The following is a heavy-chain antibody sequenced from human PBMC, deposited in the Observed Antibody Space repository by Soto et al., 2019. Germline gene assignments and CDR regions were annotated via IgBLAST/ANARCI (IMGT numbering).Heavy chain of an antibody. CDR1: GGFLSESY. J-gene: IGHJ5*02. CDR2: INHVGGT. D-gene: IGHD3-16*01. V-gene: IGHV4-34*01. Sequence: PPETLSLTCAVYGGFLSESYWSWIRQPPGKGMEWSGEINHVGGTNYNPSLKSRVTMSVDTSQNQFSLRLISVTAADTAMYFCVRIRYQLPSSVLWLDPWGQGTPVTVSS. CDR3: VRIRYQLPSSVLWLDP.